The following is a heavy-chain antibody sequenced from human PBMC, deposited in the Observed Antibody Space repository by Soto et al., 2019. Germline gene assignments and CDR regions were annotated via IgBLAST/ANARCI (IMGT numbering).Heavy chain of an antibody. CDR3: ARGGRSAYYYYTGV. J-gene: IGHJ6*03. Sequence: SETLSLTRPVSGGAISTYYSSRVRQPPGKGLEWIGYVYYGGSTNYTPSLKSRVTISVDMSKNQFSLKLTSVTAADTAMYYCARGGRSAYYYYTGVWGKGTTVNVS. CDR2: VYYGGST. CDR1: GGAISTYY. V-gene: IGHV4-59*01.